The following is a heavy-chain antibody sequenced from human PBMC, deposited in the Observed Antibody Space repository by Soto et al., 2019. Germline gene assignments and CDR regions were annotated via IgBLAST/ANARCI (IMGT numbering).Heavy chain of an antibody. CDR2: ISYDGSNK. J-gene: IGHJ4*02. Sequence: QVQLVESGGGVVQPGRSLRLYCAASGFTFSSYAMHWVRQAPGKGLEWVAVISYDGSNKYYADSVKGRFTISRDNSKNTLYLQMNSLRAEDTAVYYCAREDIAVAADYWGQGTLVTVSS. V-gene: IGHV3-30-3*01. CDR3: AREDIAVAADY. CDR1: GFTFSSYA. D-gene: IGHD6-19*01.